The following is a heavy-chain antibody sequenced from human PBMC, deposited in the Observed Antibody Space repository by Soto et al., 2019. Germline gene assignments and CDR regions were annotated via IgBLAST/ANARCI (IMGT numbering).Heavy chain of an antibody. Sequence: EVQLVESGGGLVQPGGSLRLSCAASGFTVSSNYMSWVRQAPGKGLEWVSVIYSGGSTYYADSVKGRFTISRDNSKNTLYLQMNSLRPEDTAVYYCARDEIAAAGTYYYGMDVWGQGTTVTVSS. CDR2: IYSGGST. CDR3: ARDEIAAAGTYYYGMDV. V-gene: IGHV3-66*01. J-gene: IGHJ6*02. CDR1: GFTVSSNY. D-gene: IGHD6-13*01.